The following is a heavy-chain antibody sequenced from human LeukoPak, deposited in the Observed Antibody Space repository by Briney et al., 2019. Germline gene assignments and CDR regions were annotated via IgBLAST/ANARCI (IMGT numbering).Heavy chain of an antibody. J-gene: IGHJ4*02. CDR3: TTYSSDSSGYYQFDY. CDR1: GFTFSNVW. CDR2: VKSKTDGGTT. Sequence: GGSLRLSCAASGFTFSNVWMAWVRQAPGKGLEWIGRVKSKTDGGTTDYAAPVKGRFTISRDDSKNTLYLQMNSLKTEDTAVYYCTTYSSDSSGYYQFDYWGQGALVTVSS. V-gene: IGHV3-15*01. D-gene: IGHD3-22*01.